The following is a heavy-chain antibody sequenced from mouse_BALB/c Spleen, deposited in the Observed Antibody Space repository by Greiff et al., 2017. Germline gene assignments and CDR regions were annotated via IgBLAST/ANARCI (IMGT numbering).Heavy chain of an antibody. Sequence: EVQLVESGGGLVQPGGSLRLSCATSGFTFTDYYMSWVRQPPGKALEWLGFIRNKANGYTTEYSASVKGRFTISRDNSQSILYLQMNTLRAEDSATYYCARDITTVVEGGYFDYWGQGTTLTVSS. CDR1: GFTFTDYY. CDR3: ARDITTVVEGGYFDY. D-gene: IGHD1-1*01. CDR2: IRNKANGYTT. J-gene: IGHJ2*01. V-gene: IGHV7-3*02.